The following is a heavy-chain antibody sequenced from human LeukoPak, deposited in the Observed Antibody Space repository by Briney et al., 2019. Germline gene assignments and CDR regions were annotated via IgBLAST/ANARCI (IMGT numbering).Heavy chain of an antibody. V-gene: IGHV1-69*10. CDR1: GGTFSSYA. J-gene: IGHJ4*02. CDR3: ARGFYDSSGYYSGFFDY. D-gene: IGHD3-22*01. CDR2: FDPEDGET. Sequence: SVKVSCKASGGTFSSYAISWVRQAPGQGLEWMGGFDPEDGETIYAQKFQGRVTMTRDMSTSTVYMELSSLRSEDTAVYYCARGFYDSSGYYSGFFDYWGQGTLVTVSS.